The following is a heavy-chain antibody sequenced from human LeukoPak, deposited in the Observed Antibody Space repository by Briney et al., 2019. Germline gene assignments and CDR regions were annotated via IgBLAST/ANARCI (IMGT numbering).Heavy chain of an antibody. D-gene: IGHD4-23*01. J-gene: IGHJ4*02. V-gene: IGHV3-53*01. Sequence: GGSLRLSCAASGFSVSDSYMSWVRQAPGKGLEWVSVIYTSDSTYYAASVKGRFTISRDNSKNTLYLQMNNVRAEGTAIYYCANGGTSHFDFWGQGTLVAVST. CDR3: ANGGTSHFDF. CDR2: IYTSDST. CDR1: GFSVSDSY.